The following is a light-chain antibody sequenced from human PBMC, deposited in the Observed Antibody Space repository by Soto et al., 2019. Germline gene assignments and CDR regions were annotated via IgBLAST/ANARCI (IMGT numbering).Light chain of an antibody. J-gene: IGKJ5*01. V-gene: IGKV3D-15*01. CDR1: QSVSSN. CDR2: GAS. CDR3: QQYNYWPPIT. Sequence: EIVMTQSPATLSVSPGERATLSSRASQSVSSNLAWYHQKPGQAPRLLIYGASTRATGIPARFSGSGSGTEFTLTISSLQSEGFAVYYCQQYNYWPPITFGQGTRLEIK.